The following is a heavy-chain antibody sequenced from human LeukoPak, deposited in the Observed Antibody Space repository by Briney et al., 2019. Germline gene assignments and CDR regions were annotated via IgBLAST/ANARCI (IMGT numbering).Heavy chain of an antibody. J-gene: IGHJ4*02. CDR2: ISWNSGSI. Sequence: PGESLRLSCAASGFTFDDYAMRWVRQAPGKGLEWVSGISWNSGSIGYADSVKGRFTISRDNAKNSLYLQMNSLRAEDTALYYCAKGQGYNFDSGLDYWGQGTLVTVSS. CDR1: GFTFDDYA. CDR3: AKGQGYNFDSGLDY. D-gene: IGHD5-24*01. V-gene: IGHV3-9*01.